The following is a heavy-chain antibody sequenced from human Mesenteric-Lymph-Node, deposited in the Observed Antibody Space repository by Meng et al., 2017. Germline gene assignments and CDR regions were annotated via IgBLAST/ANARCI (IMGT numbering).Heavy chain of an antibody. V-gene: IGHV3-53*01. CDR3: TTDGGMRSSLWFDP. CDR1: GFTVSSNY. J-gene: IGHJ5*02. CDR2: IYSGGST. Sequence: LVGQGGGLLQPGGSLRLSCAASGFTVSSNYMSWVRQAPGKGLEWVSVIYSGGSTYYADSVKGRFTISRDNSKNTLYLQMNSLRAEDTAVYYCTTDGGMRSSLWFDPWGQGTLVTVSS. D-gene: IGHD2-2*01.